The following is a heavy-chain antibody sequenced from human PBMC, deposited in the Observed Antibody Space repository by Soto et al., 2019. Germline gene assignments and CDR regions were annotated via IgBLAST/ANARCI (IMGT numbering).Heavy chain of an antibody. CDR1: GFSLSTSGMC. D-gene: IGHD6-19*01. CDR2: IDWDDDK. J-gene: IGHJ4*02. V-gene: IGHV2-70*01. CDR3: ARIDSGSIGY. Sequence: ASGPTLVNPTQTLTLTCTFSGFSLSTSGMCVSWIRQPPGKALEWLALIDWDDDKYYSTSLKTRLTISKDTSKNQVVLTMTNMDHVDKAQYSCARIDSGSIGYCGQGTLCAVSS.